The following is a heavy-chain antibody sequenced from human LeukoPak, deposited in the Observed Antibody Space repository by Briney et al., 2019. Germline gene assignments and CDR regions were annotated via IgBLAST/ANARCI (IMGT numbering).Heavy chain of an antibody. CDR2: ISGDGNNE. D-gene: IGHD3-22*01. J-gene: IGHJ4*02. V-gene: IGHV3-30-3*01. CDR3: PRNAPDSRED. CDR1: GFIFSNYP. Sequence: GGSLRLSCAASGFIFSNYPMHWVRQAPGKGLEWVAVISGDGNNEHYADSAKGRFTTSRDNAKSTAYLHMNSLRSEDTAVYYCPRNAPDSREDWGQGTLVTVSS.